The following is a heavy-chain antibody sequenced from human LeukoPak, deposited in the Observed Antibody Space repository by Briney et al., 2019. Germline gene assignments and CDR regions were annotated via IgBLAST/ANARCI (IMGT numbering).Heavy chain of an antibody. CDR3: AKDLSYGSNWFDP. CDR1: GFTFSSYA. CDR2: IWYDGSKK. Sequence: GGSLRLSCAASGFTFSSYAMTWVRQAPGKGLEWVALIWYDGSKKNYADSVKGRFTISRDDSKSTLYLQINSLRAEDTAVYYCAKDLSYGSNWFDPWGQGTLVTVSS. J-gene: IGHJ5*02. D-gene: IGHD5-18*01. V-gene: IGHV3-33*06.